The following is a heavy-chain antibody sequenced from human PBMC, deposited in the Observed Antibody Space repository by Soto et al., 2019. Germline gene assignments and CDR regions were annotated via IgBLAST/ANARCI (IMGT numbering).Heavy chain of an antibody. CDR3: AKDRLAGGFDY. D-gene: IGHD3-16*01. J-gene: IGHJ4*02. CDR2: VSATAGTT. Sequence: GSLRLSCSASGFTFSNYAMSWVRQAPGKGLEWVSLVSATAGTTYYTDSVKGRFTISRDNPRNTVYLQMNSLRADDTAVYYCAKDRLAGGFDYWGQGTLVTVSS. CDR1: GFTFSNYA. V-gene: IGHV3-23*01.